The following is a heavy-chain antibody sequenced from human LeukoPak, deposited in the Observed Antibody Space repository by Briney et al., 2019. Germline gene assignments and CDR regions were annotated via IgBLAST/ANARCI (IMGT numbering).Heavy chain of an antibody. CDR1: GGTFSSYA. Sequence: SVKLSCKASGGTFSSYAISWVRQAPGQGLEWMGRIIPILGIANYAQKFQGRVTITADKSTSTAYMELSSLRSEDTAVYYCASPTLYYYDSSGYKGAFDIWGQGTMVTVSS. CDR2: IIPILGIA. D-gene: IGHD3-22*01. V-gene: IGHV1-69*04. CDR3: ASPTLYYYDSSGYKGAFDI. J-gene: IGHJ3*02.